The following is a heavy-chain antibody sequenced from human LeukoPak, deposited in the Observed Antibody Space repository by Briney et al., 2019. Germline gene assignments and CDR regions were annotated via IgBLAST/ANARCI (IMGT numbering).Heavy chain of an antibody. D-gene: IGHD5-18*01. Sequence: QTGGSLRLSCTGSGSTFGDYAITWVPQAPGRGLGGVGCIRSKAYGGTAEYAASVKGRFTISRDDSKSIAYLQMNSLKTEDTAVYYCTRGYSYASYFDYWGQGTLVTVSS. J-gene: IGHJ4*02. CDR3: TRGYSYASYFDY. CDR2: IRSKAYGGTA. V-gene: IGHV3-49*04. CDR1: GSTFGDYA.